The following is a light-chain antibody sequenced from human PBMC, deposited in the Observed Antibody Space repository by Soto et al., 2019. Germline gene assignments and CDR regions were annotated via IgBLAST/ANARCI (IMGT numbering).Light chain of an antibody. Sequence: QAVVTQTPSVSGAPGQRVTISCTGSSSNIGAGYDVHWYQQLPGTAPKLLIYDNRSQPSGVPDRFSASKSGTSASLAITGLQAEDEADYYCQSYDRSLSGWVFGGGTKLTVL. V-gene: IGLV1-40*01. CDR1: SSNIGAGYD. CDR3: QSYDRSLSGWV. CDR2: DNR. J-gene: IGLJ3*02.